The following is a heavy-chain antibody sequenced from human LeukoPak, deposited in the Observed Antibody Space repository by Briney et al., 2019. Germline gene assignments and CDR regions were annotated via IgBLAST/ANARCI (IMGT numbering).Heavy chain of an antibody. D-gene: IGHD1-7*01. CDR1: GYTFTYYY. Sequence: ASVKVSCKASGYTFTYYYIHWVRQAPGQGLEWMGIINPSGGSTSYAQKFQGRVTMTTDTSTSTAYMELRSLRSDDTAVYYCARDPPRITGTKADAFDIWGQGTMVTVSS. CDR2: INPSGGST. V-gene: IGHV1-46*01. J-gene: IGHJ3*02. CDR3: ARDPPRITGTKADAFDI.